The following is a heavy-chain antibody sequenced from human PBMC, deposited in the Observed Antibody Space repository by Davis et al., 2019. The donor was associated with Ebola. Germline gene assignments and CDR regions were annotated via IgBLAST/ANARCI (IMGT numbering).Heavy chain of an antibody. Sequence: ASVKVSCKASTYTFSTYTISWVRQAPGQGLEWMGWINAGNGNTKYSQKFQGRVTITADKSTSTAYMELSSLRSEDTAVYYCAKEMATINDYWGQGTLVTVSS. D-gene: IGHD5-24*01. V-gene: IGHV1-18*01. CDR3: AKEMATINDY. CDR1: TYTFSTYT. CDR2: INAGNGNT. J-gene: IGHJ4*02.